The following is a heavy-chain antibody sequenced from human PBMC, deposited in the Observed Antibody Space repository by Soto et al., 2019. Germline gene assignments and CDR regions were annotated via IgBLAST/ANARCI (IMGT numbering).Heavy chain of an antibody. CDR2: IDPTDSYT. CDR3: ARHKSAYSSMSDLAY. Sequence: GESLKISCKGSGYTFTAYWITWVRQMPGKGLEWMGKIDPTDSYTNYSPSFQGHVAISADKSISTAYLQWTSLKASDTAMYYCARHKSAYSSMSDLAYWGQGTLVTVSS. CDR1: GYTFTAYW. J-gene: IGHJ4*02. V-gene: IGHV5-10-1*01. D-gene: IGHD6-19*01.